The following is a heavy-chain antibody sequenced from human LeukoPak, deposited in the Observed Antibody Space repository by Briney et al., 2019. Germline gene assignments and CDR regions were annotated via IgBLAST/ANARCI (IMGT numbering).Heavy chain of an antibody. J-gene: IGHJ4*02. CDR2: ISYDGSEK. Sequence: GGSLSLYCAASGFTFSSYDMHWVRQAPGKGLEWVAVISYDGSEKYYADSVKGRFTISRDNSKNTLYLQMNSLRAEDTAVYYCAREGNSGYDWNYWGEGTLVTVSS. V-gene: IGHV3-30*03. CDR3: AREGNSGYDWNY. CDR1: GFTFSSYD. D-gene: IGHD5-12*01.